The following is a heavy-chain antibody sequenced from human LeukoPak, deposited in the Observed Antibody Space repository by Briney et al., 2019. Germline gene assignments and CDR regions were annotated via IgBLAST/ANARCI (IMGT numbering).Heavy chain of an antibody. V-gene: IGHV3-48*04. Sequence: GGSLGLSCAASGFTFSSYSMNWVRQAAGKGLEWVAYISSGSTTVHYADSVKGRFTISRDNAKNSVYLQMDSLRAEDTALYYCARDPSVYCATTSCYDLDYWGQGTPVTVSS. CDR2: ISSGSTTV. J-gene: IGHJ4*02. D-gene: IGHD2-2*01. CDR3: ARDPSVYCATTSCYDLDY. CDR1: GFTFSSYS.